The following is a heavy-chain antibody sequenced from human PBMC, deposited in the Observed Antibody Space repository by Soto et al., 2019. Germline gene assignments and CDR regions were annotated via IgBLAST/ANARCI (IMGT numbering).Heavy chain of an antibody. CDR1: GGSFSGYC. CDR2: INHSGST. J-gene: IGHJ3*02. V-gene: IGHV4-34*01. Sequence: PSETLSLTCSVYGGSFSGYCWRWIRQPPGKGLEWIGEINHSGSTNYNPSLKSRVTISVDTSKNQFSLKLSSVTAADTAVYYCASTYYYDSSGYRTSDAFDIWGQGTMVTVSS. CDR3: ASTYYYDSSGYRTSDAFDI. D-gene: IGHD3-22*01.